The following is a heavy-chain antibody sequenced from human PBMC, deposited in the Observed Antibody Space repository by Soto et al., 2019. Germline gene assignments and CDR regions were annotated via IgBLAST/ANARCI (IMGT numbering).Heavy chain of an antibody. CDR3: ARHPAYDFWSGYYKYNWFDP. Sequence: SETLSLTCTVSGGSISSSSYYWGWIRQPPGKGLEWIGSIYYSGSTYYNPSLKSRVTISVDTSKNQFSLKLSSVTAADTAVYYCARHPAYDFWSGYYKYNWFDPWGQGTLVTVSS. CDR1: GGSISSSSYY. V-gene: IGHV4-39*01. J-gene: IGHJ5*02. CDR2: IYYSGST. D-gene: IGHD3-3*01.